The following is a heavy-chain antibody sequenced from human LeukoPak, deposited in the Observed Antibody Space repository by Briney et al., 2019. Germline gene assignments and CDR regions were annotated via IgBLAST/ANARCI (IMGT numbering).Heavy chain of an antibody. J-gene: IGHJ3*02. D-gene: IGHD4-23*01. CDR2: IYSGGST. Sequence: GGSLRLSCAASEFSVGSNYMTWVRQAPGKGLEWVSLIYSGGSTYYADSVKGRFTISRDNSKNTLYLQMNSLRAEDTAVYYCAKATVVKGDAFDIWGQGTMVTVSS. CDR1: EFSVGSNY. V-gene: IGHV3-66*01. CDR3: AKATVVKGDAFDI.